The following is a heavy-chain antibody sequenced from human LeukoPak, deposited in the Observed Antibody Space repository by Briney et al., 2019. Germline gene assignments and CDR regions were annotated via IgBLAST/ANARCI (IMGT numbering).Heavy chain of an antibody. D-gene: IGHD3-22*01. J-gene: IGHJ4*02. V-gene: IGHV4-61*01. CDR2: IYYSGST. CDR3: ARGNYYDSSGYYFDDY. CDR1: GGSVSSGSYY. Sequence: SETLSLTCTVSGGSVSSGSYYWSWIRQPPGKGLEWIGYIYYSGSTNYNPSLKSRVTISVDTSKNQFSLKLSSVTAADTAVYYCARGNYYDSSGYYFDDYWGQGTLVTVSS.